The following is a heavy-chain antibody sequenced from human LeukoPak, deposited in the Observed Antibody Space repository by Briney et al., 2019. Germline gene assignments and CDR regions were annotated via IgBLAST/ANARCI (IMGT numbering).Heavy chain of an antibody. D-gene: IGHD5-18*01. J-gene: IGHJ4*02. CDR1: GFSLSTSGVD. Sequence: ESGPTLVNPTQTLTLTCTFSGFSLSTSGVDVGWVRQPPGKALEWLALIYWNDDKRYSPSLKSRLTVTKDTSENQVVLTMTNMAPVDTATYYCAHSGFSYGFDYWGQGALVTVSS. CDR2: IYWNDDK. V-gene: IGHV2-5*01. CDR3: AHSGFSYGFDY.